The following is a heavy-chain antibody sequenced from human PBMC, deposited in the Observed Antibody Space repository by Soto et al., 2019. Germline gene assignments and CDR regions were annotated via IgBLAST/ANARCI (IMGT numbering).Heavy chain of an antibody. CDR3: ARSRIGSYSSGWYSPSGYYNYGIDV. Sequence: PGESLKISCKASGYSFTTYWIGWVRQMPGKGLKWMGIIYPGDSDTKYSPSLQGQVSISADTSISTAYLQWTSLKASDTAMYYCARSRIGSYSSGWYSPSGYYNYGIDVWGQGTKVTVSS. D-gene: IGHD6-19*01. CDR1: GYSFTTYW. CDR2: IYPGDSDT. J-gene: IGHJ6*02. V-gene: IGHV5-51*01.